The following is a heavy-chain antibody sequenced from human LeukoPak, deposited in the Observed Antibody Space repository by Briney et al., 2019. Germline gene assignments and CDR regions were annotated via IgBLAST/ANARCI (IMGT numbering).Heavy chain of an antibody. V-gene: IGHV1-46*01. Sequence: ASVKVSCKASGYTFTSYGISWVRQAPGQGLEWMGIINPSGGGTSFAQKFQGRVTMTRDTSTSTVYMELSSLRSEDTAVYYCARDWKGNQWEVGLVIGLWGRGTLVAVSS. D-gene: IGHD1-26*01. CDR3: ARDWKGNQWEVGLVIGL. J-gene: IGHJ2*01. CDR1: GYTFTSYG. CDR2: INPSGGGT.